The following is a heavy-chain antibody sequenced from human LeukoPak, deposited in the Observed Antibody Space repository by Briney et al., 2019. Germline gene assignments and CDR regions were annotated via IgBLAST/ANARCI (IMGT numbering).Heavy chain of an antibody. D-gene: IGHD3-22*01. Sequence: GGSLRLSCAASGFTVSSNYMSWVRQAPGKGLEWVSAISGSGGSTYYADSVKGRFTISRDNSKNTLYLQMNSLRAEDTAVYYCAKSELSSSYYPSDYWGQGTLVTVSS. V-gene: IGHV3-23*01. CDR3: AKSELSSSYYPSDY. CDR1: GFTVSSNY. CDR2: ISGSGGST. J-gene: IGHJ4*02.